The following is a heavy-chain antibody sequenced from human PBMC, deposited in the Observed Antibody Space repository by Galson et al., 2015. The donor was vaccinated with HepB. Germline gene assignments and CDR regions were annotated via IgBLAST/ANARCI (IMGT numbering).Heavy chain of an antibody. Sequence: SLRLSCAASGFTFDDYAMHWVRQGPGKGLEWVPGISWNSGSIGYADSVKGRFTVSRDNAKNSLYLQMYSLRAEDTALYYCAKSREYRSNWYPLYYYGMDVWGQGTTVTVSS. J-gene: IGHJ6*02. CDR2: ISWNSGSI. D-gene: IGHD6-13*01. CDR1: GFTFDDYA. CDR3: AKSREYRSNWYPLYYYGMDV. V-gene: IGHV3-9*01.